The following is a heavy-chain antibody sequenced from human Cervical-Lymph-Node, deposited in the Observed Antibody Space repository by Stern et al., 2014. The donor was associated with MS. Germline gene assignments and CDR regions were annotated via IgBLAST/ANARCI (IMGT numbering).Heavy chain of an antibody. CDR3: ARERQQYCNSEGCSYWYFDL. CDR2: TYHCGPS. CDR1: GGSGSSTNL. Sequence: VQLVESGPGLVKPSGTLSLTCALSGGSGSSTNLWSWVRQSPGTGLEWIGDTYHCGPSNYCPSLRSRVSISLDTSKTPSSRPWPSVTAADTAVYYCARERQQYCNSEGCSYWYFDLWGRGTLVTVSS. J-gene: IGHJ2*01. V-gene: IGHV4-4*02. D-gene: IGHD2/OR15-2a*01.